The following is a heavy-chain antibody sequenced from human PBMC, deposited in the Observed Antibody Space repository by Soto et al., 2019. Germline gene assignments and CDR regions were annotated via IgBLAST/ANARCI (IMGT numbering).Heavy chain of an antibody. Sequence: EVQLLESGGGLVQPGGSPRPSCAASGFTFSSYAMSWVRQAPGKGLEWVSAIGVSGDTTYYADSVKGRFTISRDNSKNTLYLQMGSLRAEETAVYYCAKVRRFGELRSLYWGQGTLVTVSS. J-gene: IGHJ4*02. CDR3: AKVRRFGELRSLY. V-gene: IGHV3-23*01. CDR1: GFTFSSYA. D-gene: IGHD3-10*01. CDR2: IGVSGDTT.